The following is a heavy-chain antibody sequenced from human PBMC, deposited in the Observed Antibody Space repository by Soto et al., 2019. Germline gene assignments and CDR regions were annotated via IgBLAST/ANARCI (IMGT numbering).Heavy chain of an antibody. Sequence: LSLTCTVSGDSIISSDFYWGWVRQPPGKGLEWIGSIFYLGSSYYDPSLKSRVTMSVDTSKNQFSLRLRSVTAADTALYFCARHSLALRKNNWFDPWGQGIMVTVSS. CDR3: ARHSLALRKNNWFDP. D-gene: IGHD3-3*02. CDR2: IFYLGSS. V-gene: IGHV4-39*01. J-gene: IGHJ5*02. CDR1: GDSIISSDFY.